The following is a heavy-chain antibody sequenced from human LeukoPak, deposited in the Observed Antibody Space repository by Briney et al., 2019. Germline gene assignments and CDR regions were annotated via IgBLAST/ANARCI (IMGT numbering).Heavy chain of an antibody. CDR3: ARAPRITRVRGVIYWFAP. D-gene: IGHD3-10*01. CDR1: GYTFTSYD. CDR2: MNPNSGNT. Sequence: ASVKVSCKASGYTFTSYDINWVRQATGQGLEWMGWMNPNSGNTGYAQKFQGRVTITRNTSISTAYMELSSLRSEDTAVYYCARAPRITRVRGVIYWFAPGGKGTLVTVSS. J-gene: IGHJ5*02. V-gene: IGHV1-8*03.